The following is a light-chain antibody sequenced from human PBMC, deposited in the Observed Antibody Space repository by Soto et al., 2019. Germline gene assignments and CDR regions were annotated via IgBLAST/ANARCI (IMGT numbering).Light chain of an antibody. CDR3: AAWDDSLSGHVV. V-gene: IGLV1-47*01. CDR1: SSNIGSNY. CDR2: RNN. J-gene: IGLJ2*01. Sequence: QSVLTQPPSASGTPGQRVTISCSGSSSNIGSNYVYWYQQLPGTAHKLLMYRNNQRPSGVPDRFSGSKSGTSASLAISGLRSEDEADYYCAAWDDSLSGHVVFGGGTKLTVL.